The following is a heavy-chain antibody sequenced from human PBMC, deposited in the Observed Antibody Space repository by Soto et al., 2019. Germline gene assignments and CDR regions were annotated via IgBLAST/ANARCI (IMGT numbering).Heavy chain of an antibody. CDR1: GYTFTNYY. J-gene: IGHJ4*02. CDR3: ARVGIAAAGYYFDY. CDR2: INASGGST. Sequence: ASVKVSCKASGYTFTNYYMHWVRQAPGQGLEWMVIINASGGSTSYAQKFQGRVTMTRGTSTSTVYMELSSLRSYDTAVYYFARVGIAAAGYYFDYWGQGTLVTVSS. V-gene: IGHV1-46*01. D-gene: IGHD6-13*01.